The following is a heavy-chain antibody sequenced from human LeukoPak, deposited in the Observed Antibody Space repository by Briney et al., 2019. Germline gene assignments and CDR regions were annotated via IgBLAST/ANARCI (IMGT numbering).Heavy chain of an antibody. CDR1: GFTFSSYG. J-gene: IGHJ4*02. CDR3: AKDPLWFGESRLLAYFDY. V-gene: IGHV3-30*18. D-gene: IGHD3-10*01. Sequence: PGGSLRLSCAASGFTFSSYGMHWVRQAPGKGLEWVAVISYDGSNKYYADSVKGRFTISRDNSKDTLYLQMNSLRAEDTAVYYCAKDPLWFGESRLLAYFDYWGQGTLVTVSS. CDR2: ISYDGSNK.